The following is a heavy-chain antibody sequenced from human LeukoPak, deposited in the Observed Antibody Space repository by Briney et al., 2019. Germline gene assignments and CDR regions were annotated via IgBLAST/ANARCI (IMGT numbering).Heavy chain of an antibody. CDR1: GFTFSSYD. CDR2: IGTAGDT. D-gene: IGHD6-13*01. J-gene: IGHJ4*02. Sequence: PGGFLRLSCAASGFTFSSYDMHWVRQATGKGLEWVSAIGTAGDTYYPGSVKGRFTISRENAKNSLYLQMNSLRAGDTAVYYCTRGSIAAAGTPLDYWGQGTLVTVSS. CDR3: TRGSIAAAGTPLDY. V-gene: IGHV3-13*01.